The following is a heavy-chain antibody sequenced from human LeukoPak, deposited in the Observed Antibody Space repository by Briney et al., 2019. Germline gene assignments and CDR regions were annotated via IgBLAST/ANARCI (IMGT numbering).Heavy chain of an antibody. CDR1: GFAFSSYA. CDR2: IGGSGVTT. D-gene: IGHD2-21*02. V-gene: IGHV3-23*01. Sequence: PGGSLRLSCASSGFAFSSYAMSWVRQAPGMGLEWVSAIGGSGVTTYYADSVKGRFTVSRDNSKNTLYLQMNSLRAEDTAVYYCAKAPYCGGDCYNLDSWGQGTLVTVSS. J-gene: IGHJ4*02. CDR3: AKAPYCGGDCYNLDS.